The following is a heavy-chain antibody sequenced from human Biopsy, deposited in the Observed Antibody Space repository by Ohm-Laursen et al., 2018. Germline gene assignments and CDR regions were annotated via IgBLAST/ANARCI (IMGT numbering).Heavy chain of an antibody. CDR3: ARDFNYDGGGSFNFDY. D-gene: IGHD3-22*01. CDR1: GYTLTSYY. CDR2: MNPNSGNT. V-gene: IGHV1-8*02. Sequence: VASVKVSCKASGYTLTSYYIHWVRQATGQGLEWMGWMNPNSGNTGYAQKFQGRVTMTRNTSISTAYMELSSLTSVDTAVYYCARDFNYDGGGSFNFDYWGQGTLVTVSS. J-gene: IGHJ4*02.